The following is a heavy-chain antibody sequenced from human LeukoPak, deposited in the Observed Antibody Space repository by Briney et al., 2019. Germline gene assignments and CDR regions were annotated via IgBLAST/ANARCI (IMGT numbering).Heavy chain of an antibody. CDR1: GYTFTSYG. J-gene: IGHJ4*02. CDR2: ISAYNGNT. V-gene: IGHV1-18*01. CDR3: ARSRIIGPDNLMITFGGVLGY. Sequence: AASVKVSCKASGYTFTSYGISWVRQAPGQGLEWMGWISAYNGNTNYAQKLQGRVTMTTDTSTSTAYMELSSLRSEDTAVYYCARSRIIGPDNLMITFGGVLGYWGQGTLVTVSS. D-gene: IGHD3-16*01.